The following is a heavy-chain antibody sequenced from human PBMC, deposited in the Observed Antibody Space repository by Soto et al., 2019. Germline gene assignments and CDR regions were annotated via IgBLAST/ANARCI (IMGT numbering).Heavy chain of an antibody. Sequence: GHTLGNPTRTLTLTCNLSGFSLSTSGVGVGWIRQPRVKALEWLALIYWNDDKRYSPSLKSRLTITKDTSKNQVVLTMTNMDPVATATYYCAHTIGGLWSGYYPLYNWFDPWGQGTLVTVSS. CDR3: AHTIGGLWSGYYPLYNWFDP. CDR2: IYWNDDK. J-gene: IGHJ5*02. V-gene: IGHV2-5*01. CDR1: GFSLSTSGVG. D-gene: IGHD3-3*01.